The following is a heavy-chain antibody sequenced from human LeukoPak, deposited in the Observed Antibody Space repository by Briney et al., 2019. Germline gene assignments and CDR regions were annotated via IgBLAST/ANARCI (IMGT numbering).Heavy chain of an antibody. CDR1: GFTFSSYT. Sequence: PGGSLRLSCAASGFTFSSYTMSWVRQAPGKGLEWVSSISSSSSYTYYADSVKGRFTVSRDNAKTSLYLQVNSLRADDSALYYCARLAAAGTDFDYWGLGTQVAVSS. CDR3: ARLAAAGTDFDY. J-gene: IGHJ4*02. D-gene: IGHD6-13*01. V-gene: IGHV3-21*01. CDR2: ISSSSSYT.